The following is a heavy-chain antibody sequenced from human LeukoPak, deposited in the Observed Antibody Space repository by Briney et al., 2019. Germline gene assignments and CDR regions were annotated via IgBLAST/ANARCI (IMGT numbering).Heavy chain of an antibody. CDR2: IRYDGSVK. Sequence: GGSLRLSCAASGFSFSIYGMHWVRQAPGKGLDWVAYIRYDGSVKYYADSVKGRFTISRDNSKSTLYLQMNSLRAEDTAVYYCAKPPGGVARCFDSWGQGTLVTVSS. V-gene: IGHV3-30*02. J-gene: IGHJ4*02. CDR1: GFSFSIYG. CDR3: AKPPGGVARCFDS. D-gene: IGHD6-6*01.